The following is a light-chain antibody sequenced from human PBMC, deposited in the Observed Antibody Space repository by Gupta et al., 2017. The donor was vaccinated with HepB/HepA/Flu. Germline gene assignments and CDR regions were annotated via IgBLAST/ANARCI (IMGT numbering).Light chain of an antibody. V-gene: IGKV3-11*01. CDR1: QRVSSY. J-gene: IGKJ5*01. CDR2: DAS. Sequence: EIVLTQSPATLYLSPGERATLSCRASQRVSSYLAWYQQKPGQAPRLLIYDASNSATAIPARFSGSGSGTDFTLTISSLEPEDVAVYYCQQRSNWPLSFTFGQGTRLEIK. CDR3: QQRSNWPLSFT.